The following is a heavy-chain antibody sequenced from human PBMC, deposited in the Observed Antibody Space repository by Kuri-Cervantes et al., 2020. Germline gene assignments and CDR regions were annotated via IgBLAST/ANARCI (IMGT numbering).Heavy chain of an antibody. V-gene: IGHV3-30-3*01. CDR2: ISYDGSNK. Sequence: GESLKISCAASGFTFSSYAMHWVRQAPGKGLEWVAVISYDGSNKYYADSVKGRFTISRDNSKNTLYLQMNSLRAEDTAVYYCAKDLVYRVVRGGVDPWGQGTLVTVSS. D-gene: IGHD2/OR15-2a*01. CDR1: GFTFSSYA. J-gene: IGHJ5*02. CDR3: AKDLVYRVVRGGVDP.